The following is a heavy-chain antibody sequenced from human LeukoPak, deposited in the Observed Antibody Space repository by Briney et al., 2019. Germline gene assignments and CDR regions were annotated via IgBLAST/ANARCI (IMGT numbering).Heavy chain of an antibody. CDR2: ISSSSSYI. CDR3: AGGPELQLWLYDY. Sequence: GGSLRLSCAASGFTFSSYSMNWVRQAPGKGLEWVSSISSSSSYIYYADSVKGRFTISIDNAKNSLYLQMNSLRAEDTAVYYCAGGPELQLWLYDYWGQGTLVTVSS. CDR1: GFTFSSYS. D-gene: IGHD5-18*01. V-gene: IGHV3-21*01. J-gene: IGHJ4*02.